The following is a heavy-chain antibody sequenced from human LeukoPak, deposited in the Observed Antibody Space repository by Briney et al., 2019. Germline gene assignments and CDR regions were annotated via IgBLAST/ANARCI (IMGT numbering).Heavy chain of an antibody. J-gene: IGHJ6*02. D-gene: IGHD3-10*01. CDR3: ARGSGLSDYYYYGMDV. CDR2: MNPNSGNT. V-gene: IGHV1-8*01. CDR1: GYTFTSYD. Sequence: ASVKVSCTASGYTFTSYDINWVRQATGQGLEWMGWMNPNSGNTGYAQKFQGRVTMTRNTSISTAYMELSSLRSEDTAVYYCARGSGLSDYYYYGMDVWGQGTTVTVSS.